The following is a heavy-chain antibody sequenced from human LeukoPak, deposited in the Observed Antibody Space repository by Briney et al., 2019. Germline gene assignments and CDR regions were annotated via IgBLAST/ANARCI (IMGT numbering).Heavy chain of an antibody. CDR3: ARGESYYYDSSGYYHNWFDP. CDR1: GGSFSGYY. CDR2: INHSGST. Sequence: KPSETLSLTCAVYGGSFSGYYWSWIRQRPGKGLEWIGEINHSGSTNYNPSLKSRVTISVDTSKNQFSLKLSSVTAADTAVYYCARGESYYYDSSGYYHNWFDPRGQGTLVTVSS. J-gene: IGHJ5*02. V-gene: IGHV4-34*01. D-gene: IGHD3-22*01.